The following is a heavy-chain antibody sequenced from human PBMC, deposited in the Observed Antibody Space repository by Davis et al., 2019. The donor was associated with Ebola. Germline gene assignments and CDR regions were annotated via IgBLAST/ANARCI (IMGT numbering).Heavy chain of an antibody. CDR2: IIPIFGTA. Sequence: AASVKVSCKASGGTFSSYAISWVRQAPGQGLEWMGGIIPIFGTANYAQKFQDRVTITADKSTSTAYMELSSLRSEDTAVYYCARRVYSRSGFDSWGQGTLVTVSS. J-gene: IGHJ4*02. CDR3: ARRVYSRSGFDS. CDR1: GGTFSSYA. V-gene: IGHV1-69*06. D-gene: IGHD2-8*01.